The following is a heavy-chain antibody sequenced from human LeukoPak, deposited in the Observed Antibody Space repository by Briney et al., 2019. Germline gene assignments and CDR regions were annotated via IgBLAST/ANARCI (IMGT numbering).Heavy chain of an antibody. CDR3: ARHLYYDSGSSPFRWFDP. CDR2: ISYIGST. Sequence: SETLSLTCIVSGGSISSSNYYWGWIRQPPGKGLEWIGTISYIGSTYYSPSLKSRVTISVDTSKNQFSLKLSSVTGADTAVYYCARHLYYDSGSSPFRWFDPWGQGTLATVSS. D-gene: IGHD3-10*01. J-gene: IGHJ5*02. V-gene: IGHV4-39*01. CDR1: GGSISSSNYY.